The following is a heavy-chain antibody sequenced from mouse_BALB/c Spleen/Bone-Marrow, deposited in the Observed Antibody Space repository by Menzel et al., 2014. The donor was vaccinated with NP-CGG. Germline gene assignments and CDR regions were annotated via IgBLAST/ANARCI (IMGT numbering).Heavy chain of an antibody. V-gene: IGHV1-18*01. CDR1: GYSFTGYT. D-gene: IGHD1-1*01. J-gene: IGHJ4*01. CDR2: INPYNGGT. Sequence: EVQRVESGPELVKPGASMKISCKTSGYSFTGYTMNWVKQSHGKNLEWIGLINPYNGGTSYNQNFKGKATLTVDKSSSTAYMELLSLTSEDSAVYYCARDYYGSTSYYYAMDYWGQGTSVTVSS. CDR3: ARDYYGSTSYYYAMDY.